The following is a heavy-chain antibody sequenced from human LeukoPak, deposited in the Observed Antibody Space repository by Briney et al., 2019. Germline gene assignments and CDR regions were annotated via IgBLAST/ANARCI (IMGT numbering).Heavy chain of an antibody. CDR1: GGTFSSYA. J-gene: IGHJ4*02. V-gene: IGHV1-69*05. Sequence: SVKVSCKASGGTFSSYAISWVRQAPGQGLEWMGGIIPIFGTANYALKFQGRVTITTDESTSTAYMELSSLRSEDTAVYYWARGSDFWSGLWGQGTLVTVSS. CDR2: IIPIFGTA. CDR3: ARGSDFWSGL. D-gene: IGHD3-3*01.